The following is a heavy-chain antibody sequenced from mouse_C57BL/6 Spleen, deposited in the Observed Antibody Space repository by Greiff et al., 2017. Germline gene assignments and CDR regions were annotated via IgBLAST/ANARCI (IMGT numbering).Heavy chain of an antibody. CDR1: GFNIKNTY. J-gene: IGHJ1*03. D-gene: IGHD1-1*01. V-gene: IGHV14-3*01. CDR3: ARDYSYYGSSYWYFDV. Sequence: EVQLQQSVAELVRPGASVKLSCTASGFNIKNTYMHWVKQRPEQGLEWIGRIDPANGNTKYAPKFQGKATITAYTSSNTAYLQLSSLTSEDTAIYYCARDYSYYGSSYWYFDVWGTGTTVTVSS. CDR2: IDPANGNT.